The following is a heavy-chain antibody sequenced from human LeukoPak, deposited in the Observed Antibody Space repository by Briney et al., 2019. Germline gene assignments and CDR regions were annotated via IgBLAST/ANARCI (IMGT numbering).Heavy chain of an antibody. J-gene: IGHJ6*02. CDR3: ARDPGNSGYGMDV. V-gene: IGHV3-23*01. Sequence: PGGSLRLSCAASGFTFSSYAMSWVRQAPGKGLEWVSAISGSGGSTYYADSVKGRFTISRDNSKNTLYLQMNSLRDEDTAVYYCARDPGNSGYGMDVWGQGTTVIVSS. CDR2: ISGSGGST. D-gene: IGHD5-12*01. CDR1: GFTFSSYA.